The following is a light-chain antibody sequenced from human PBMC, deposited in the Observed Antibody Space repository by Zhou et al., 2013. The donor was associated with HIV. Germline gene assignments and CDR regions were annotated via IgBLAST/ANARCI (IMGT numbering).Light chain of an antibody. V-gene: IGKV1-5*03. Sequence: DIQLTQTPSTLSASIGDSVTITCRASQGISSWLAWYQQKPGKAPKLLIYKASTLESTVPSRFSGSGSGTEFTLTIGSLEPDDFATYYCQQYDSYPRTFGQGTNVE. CDR2: KAS. J-gene: IGKJ1*01. CDR3: QQYDSYPRT. CDR1: QGISSW.